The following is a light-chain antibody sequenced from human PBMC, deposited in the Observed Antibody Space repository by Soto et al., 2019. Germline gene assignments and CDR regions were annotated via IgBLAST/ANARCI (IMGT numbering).Light chain of an antibody. V-gene: IGKV3-15*01. CDR3: QQYNNWWT. CDR1: QSISNN. Sequence: EIGMTHPPATRSGSPGEKATLSGRASQSISNNLAWYQQKPGQAPRLLIYGASTRATGIPARFSGSGSGTEFTLAISSLQSEDFAVYYCQQYNNWWTFGQGTKVEIK. CDR2: GAS. J-gene: IGKJ1*01.